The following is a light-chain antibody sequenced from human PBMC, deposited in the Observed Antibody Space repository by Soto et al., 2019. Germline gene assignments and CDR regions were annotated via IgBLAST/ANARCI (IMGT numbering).Light chain of an antibody. Sequence: DIQMTQSPSSLSASVGDRVTITCRASQSISSYLNWYQQKPGKAPKLLICAGSSLQSGVPSRFSGRGSGADFTLTISSLQPEDFATYYCQQTYSIPVTFGQGTKLEIK. J-gene: IGKJ2*01. CDR2: AGS. CDR3: QQTYSIPVT. CDR1: QSISSY. V-gene: IGKV1-39*01.